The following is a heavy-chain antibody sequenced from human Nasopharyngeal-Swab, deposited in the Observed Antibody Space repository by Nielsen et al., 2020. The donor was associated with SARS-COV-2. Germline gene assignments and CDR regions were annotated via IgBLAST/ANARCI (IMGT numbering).Heavy chain of an antibody. D-gene: IGHD2-21*02. CDR1: GFTFSNAW. J-gene: IGHJ3*02. CDR2: IKSKTDGGTT. CDR3: TTRGVVYCGGDCYSPGAFDI. Sequence: SCAASGFTFSNAWMSWVRQAPGKGLEWVGRIKSKTDGGTTDYAAPVKGRFTISRDDSKNTLYLQMNSLKTEDTAVYYCTTRGVVYCGGDCYSPGAFDIWGQGTMVTVSS. V-gene: IGHV3-15*01.